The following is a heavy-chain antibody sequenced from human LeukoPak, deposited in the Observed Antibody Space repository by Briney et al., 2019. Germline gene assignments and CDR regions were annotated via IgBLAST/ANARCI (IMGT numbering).Heavy chain of an antibody. V-gene: IGHV4-59*01. Sequence: PSETLSLTCTVSGGSISSYYWSWIRQPPGKGLEWIGYIYYSGSTNYNPFLKSRVTISVDTSKNQFSLKLSSVTAADTAVYYCARDLAGTAMAYDYWGQGTLVTVSS. CDR2: IYYSGST. J-gene: IGHJ4*02. CDR1: GGSISSYY. CDR3: ARDLAGTAMAYDY. D-gene: IGHD5-18*01.